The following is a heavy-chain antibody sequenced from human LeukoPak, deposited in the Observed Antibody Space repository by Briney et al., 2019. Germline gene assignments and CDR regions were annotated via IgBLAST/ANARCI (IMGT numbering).Heavy chain of an antibody. CDR3: ARAGIRYFDWLFSSYYGMDV. CDR1: GYTFTGYY. CDR2: ISAYNGNT. D-gene: IGHD3-9*01. V-gene: IGHV1-18*04. Sequence: APVKVSCKASGYTFTGYYMHWVRQAPGQGLEWMGWISAYNGNTNYAQKLQGRVTMTTDTSTSTAYMELRSLRSDDTAVYYCARAGIRYFDWLFSSYYGMDVWGQGTTVTVSS. J-gene: IGHJ6*02.